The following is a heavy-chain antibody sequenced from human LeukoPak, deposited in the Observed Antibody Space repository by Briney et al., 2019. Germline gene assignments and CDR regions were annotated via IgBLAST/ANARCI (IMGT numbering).Heavy chain of an antibody. V-gene: IGHV4-34*01. CDR3: ARGWVTTPYYYYMDA. Sequence: PSETLSLTCAVYGGSFSGYYWSWIRQPPGKGLEWTGEINHSGSTNYNPSLKSRVTISVAKNQFSLKLSSVTAADTAVYYCARGWVTTPYYYYMDAWGKGTTVTVSS. CDR1: GGSFSGYY. J-gene: IGHJ6*03. D-gene: IGHD2-21*02. CDR2: INHSGST.